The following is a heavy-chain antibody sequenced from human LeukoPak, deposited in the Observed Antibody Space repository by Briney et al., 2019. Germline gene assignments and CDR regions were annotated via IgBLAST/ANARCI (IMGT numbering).Heavy chain of an antibody. CDR2: MNPNSGNT. CDR1: GYTFTSYD. D-gene: IGHD3-3*01. CDR3: ARGRGQNDFWSGYSDY. J-gene: IGHJ4*02. V-gene: IGHV1-8*01. Sequence: GASVKVSCKASGYTFTSYDINWVRQATGQGLGWMGWMNPNSGNTGYAQKFQGRVTMTRNTSISTAYMELSSLRSEDTAVYYCARGRGQNDFWSGYSDYWGQGTLVTVSS.